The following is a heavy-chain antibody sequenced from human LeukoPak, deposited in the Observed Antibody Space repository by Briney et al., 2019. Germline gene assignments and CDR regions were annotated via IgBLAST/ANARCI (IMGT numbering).Heavy chain of an antibody. CDR1: GFPFSSYW. Sequence: GGSLRLSCAASGFPFSSYWMTWVRQAPGKGLEWVAVISYDGSNKYYADSVKGRFTISRDNSKNTLYLQMNSLRAEDTAVYYCARDGGYDFWSGYYQDYWGQGTLVTVSS. D-gene: IGHD3-3*01. CDR2: ISYDGSNK. CDR3: ARDGGYDFWSGYYQDY. V-gene: IGHV3-30*03. J-gene: IGHJ4*02.